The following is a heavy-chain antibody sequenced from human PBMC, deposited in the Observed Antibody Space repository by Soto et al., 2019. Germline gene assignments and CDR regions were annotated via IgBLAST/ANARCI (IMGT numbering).Heavy chain of an antibody. CDR1: GFTFSSYA. CDR2: ISGSGGST. CDR3: AKIEPSAGADY. D-gene: IGHD6-13*01. Sequence: EVQLLESGGDLVQPGGSQRLSCAASGFTFSSYAMSWVRQAPGKGLEWVSVISGSGGSTYYADSVKGRFTISRDNSKNTLYLQMNSLRAEDTAIYYCAKIEPSAGADYWGQGTLVTVSS. J-gene: IGHJ4*02. V-gene: IGHV3-23*01.